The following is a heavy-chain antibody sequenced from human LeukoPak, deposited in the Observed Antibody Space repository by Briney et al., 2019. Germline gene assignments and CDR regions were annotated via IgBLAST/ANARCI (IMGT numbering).Heavy chain of an antibody. D-gene: IGHD3-16*01. J-gene: IGHJ4*02. CDR2: ISGSGGSI. Sequence: GGSLRLSCAASGFTFSSYAMSWVRQAPGKGLEWVSGISGSGGSIYYADSVKGRFTISRDNSKNTLYLQMNSPRAEDTAVYYCASNTYFDYWGQGTLVTVSS. CDR1: GFTFSSYA. V-gene: IGHV3-23*01. CDR3: ASNTYFDY.